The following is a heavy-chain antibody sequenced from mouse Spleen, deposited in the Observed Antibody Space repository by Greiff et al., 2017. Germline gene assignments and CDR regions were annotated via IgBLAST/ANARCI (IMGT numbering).Heavy chain of an antibody. V-gene: IGHV1-52*01. D-gene: IGHD1-1*01. Sequence: QVQLQQPGAELVRPGSSVKLSCKASGYTFTSYWMHWVKQRPIQGLEWIGNIDPSDSETHYNQKFKDKATLTVAKSSSTAYMQLSSLTSEDSAVYYCARGGIYAGSSYERYYFDYWGQGTTLTVSS. J-gene: IGHJ2*01. CDR1: GYTFTSYW. CDR2: IDPSDSET. CDR3: ARGGIYAGSSYERYYFDY.